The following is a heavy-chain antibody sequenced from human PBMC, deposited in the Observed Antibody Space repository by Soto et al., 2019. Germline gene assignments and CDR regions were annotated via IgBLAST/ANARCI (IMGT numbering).Heavy chain of an antibody. CDR2: INAGNANA. D-gene: IGHD4-17*01. Sequence: ASVKVSCKASGYTFTSYAMHWVRQAPGQRLQWMGWINAGNANANYAHKLQERVTISRDTSTSTAYMELSSLRPEDTAVYYCATDVGGYLYGFARHWGPGTLVTVSS. CDR1: GYTFTSYA. CDR3: ATDVGGYLYGFARH. J-gene: IGHJ4*02. V-gene: IGHV1-3*01.